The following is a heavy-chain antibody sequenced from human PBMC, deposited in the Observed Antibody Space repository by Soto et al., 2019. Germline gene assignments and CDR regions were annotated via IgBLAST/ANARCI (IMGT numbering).Heavy chain of an antibody. CDR3: ACHFDSSGYYDY. CDR1: GGSISSGGYY. D-gene: IGHD3-22*01. V-gene: IGHV4-31*03. J-gene: IGHJ4*02. Sequence: SETLSLTCTVSGGSISSGGYYWSWIRQHPGKGLEWIGYIYYSGSTYYNPSLKSRVTISVDTSKNQFSLKLSPVTAADTAVYYCACHFDSSGYYDYWGQGTLVTVS. CDR2: IYYSGST.